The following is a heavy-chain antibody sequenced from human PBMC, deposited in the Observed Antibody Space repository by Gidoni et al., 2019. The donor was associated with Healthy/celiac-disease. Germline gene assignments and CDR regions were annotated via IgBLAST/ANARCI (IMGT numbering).Heavy chain of an antibody. CDR1: GGSISSGSYY. Sequence: QVQLQESGPGLVKPSQTLSLTCTVSGGSISSGSYYWSWIRQPAGKGLEWIGRIYTSGSTNYNPSLKSRVTISVDTSKNQFSLKLSSVTAADTAVYYCASAAYDFWSGYYAYWGQGTLVTVSS. V-gene: IGHV4-61*02. D-gene: IGHD3-3*01. CDR2: IYTSGST. J-gene: IGHJ4*02. CDR3: ASAAYDFWSGYYAY.